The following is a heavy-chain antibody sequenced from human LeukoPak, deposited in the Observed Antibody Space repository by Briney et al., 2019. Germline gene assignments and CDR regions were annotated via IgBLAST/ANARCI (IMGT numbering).Heavy chain of an antibody. Sequence: GGSLRLSCAASGFAFSDYWMTWVRQAPGKGLEWVGRIKTKTDGGTVDYAAPVKGRFIISRDDPTASLYLQMSSLRTEDKAVYYCTTSVYWGQGILVTVSS. V-gene: IGHV3-15*01. D-gene: IGHD5/OR15-5a*01. J-gene: IGHJ4*02. CDR3: TTSVY. CDR2: IKTKTDGGTV. CDR1: GFAFSDYW.